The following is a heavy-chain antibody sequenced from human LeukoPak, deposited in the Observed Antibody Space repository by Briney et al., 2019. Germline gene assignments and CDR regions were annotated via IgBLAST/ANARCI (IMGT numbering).Heavy chain of an antibody. V-gene: IGHV1-8*03. J-gene: IGHJ5*02. Sequence: ASVKVSCKASGYTFTSYDINWVRQATGQGLEWMGWMNPNSGNTGYAQKFQGRVTITRNTSISTAYMELSSLRSEDTAVYYCAGGSTSSGFDPWDQGTLVTVSS. D-gene: IGHD2-2*01. CDR2: MNPNSGNT. CDR3: AGGSTSSGFDP. CDR1: GYTFTSYD.